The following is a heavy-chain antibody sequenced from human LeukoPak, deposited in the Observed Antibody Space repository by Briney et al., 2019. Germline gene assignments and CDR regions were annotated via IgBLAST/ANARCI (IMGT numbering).Heavy chain of an antibody. CDR3: ARDQQYQLLRNWFDL. Sequence: ASVKVSCKTSGGTFNNSAISWVRQAPGQGLEWLGGIMPLFGTAGYAQKFQGRVTITKDESTRTVYLELTSLTSDDTAVYYCARDQQYQLLRNWFDLWGQGTLVTVSS. CDR1: GGTFNNSA. V-gene: IGHV1-69*05. J-gene: IGHJ5*02. D-gene: IGHD2-2*01. CDR2: IMPLFGTA.